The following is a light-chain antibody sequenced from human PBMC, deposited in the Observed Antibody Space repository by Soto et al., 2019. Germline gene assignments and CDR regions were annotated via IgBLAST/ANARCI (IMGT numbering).Light chain of an antibody. Sequence: QSALTQPRSVSGSPGQSVTISCTGTNSDVGGYNYVSWYQQYPGKAPKLMISGVSERPSGVPDRFSGSKSGNTASLTISGLQAEDEADYYCSSYTSSSTDVFGTGTKLTVL. CDR1: NSDVGGYNY. CDR3: SSYTSSSTDV. CDR2: GVS. V-gene: IGLV2-11*01. J-gene: IGLJ1*01.